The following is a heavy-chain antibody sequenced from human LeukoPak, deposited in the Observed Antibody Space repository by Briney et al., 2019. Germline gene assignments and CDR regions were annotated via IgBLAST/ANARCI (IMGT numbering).Heavy chain of an antibody. D-gene: IGHD3-10*01. CDR1: GGSFSGYF. Sequence: SETLSLTCAVNGGSFSGYFWSWTRQPPGKGLEWIGRINHSRSTNYNPSLKSRVTISVDTSRIQFSLRLTSMTAADTAVYYCVRGSGRFYGLDVWAQGTTVTVSS. J-gene: IGHJ6*02. CDR2: INHSRST. V-gene: IGHV4-34*01. CDR3: VRGSGRFYGLDV.